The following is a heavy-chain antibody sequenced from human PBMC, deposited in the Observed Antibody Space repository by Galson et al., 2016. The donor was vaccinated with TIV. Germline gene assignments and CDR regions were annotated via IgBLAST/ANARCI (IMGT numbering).Heavy chain of an antibody. CDR3: ARERDSGYAYYFHF. CDR1: GYRFSNYW. D-gene: IGHD6-25*01. Sequence: QSGAEVTEPGESLKISCKGSGYRFSNYWIAWVRQMPGKGLEWMGVIYPVDSDTRYSPSFQGQVTISADKSISTAYLQWNSLKASDSAIYYCARERDSGYAYYFHFWGQGTLVTVSS. J-gene: IGHJ4*02. V-gene: IGHV5-51*03. CDR2: IYPVDSDT.